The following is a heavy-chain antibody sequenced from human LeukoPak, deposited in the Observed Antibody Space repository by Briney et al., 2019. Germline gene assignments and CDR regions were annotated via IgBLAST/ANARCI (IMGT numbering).Heavy chain of an antibody. D-gene: IGHD5-24*01. CDR2: IKQDGSEK. J-gene: IGHJ4*02. CDR1: GFTFSSYW. V-gene: IGHV3-7*05. Sequence: GGSLRLSCAASGFTFSSYWMSWVRQAPGKGLEWVANIKQDGSEKYYVDSVKGRFTISRDNAKNSLYLQMNSLRADDTAVYYCARTFLSGDGKKVGYFDDWGQGTLVTVSS. CDR3: ARTFLSGDGKKVGYFDD.